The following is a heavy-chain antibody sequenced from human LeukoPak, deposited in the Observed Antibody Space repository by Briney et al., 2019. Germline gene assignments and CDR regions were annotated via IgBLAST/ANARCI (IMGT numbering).Heavy chain of an antibody. J-gene: IGHJ4*02. CDR2: ISSSSSTI. D-gene: IGHD2-2*02. CDR1: GFTFSSYS. V-gene: IGHV3-48*01. Sequence: GGSLRLSCAASGFTFSSYSMNWVRQAPGKGLEWVSYISSSSSTIYYADSVKGRFTISRDNAKNSLYLQMNSLRAEDTAVYYCARDGGLGYCSSTSCYTDWGQGTLVTVSS. CDR3: ARDGGLGYCSSTSCYTD.